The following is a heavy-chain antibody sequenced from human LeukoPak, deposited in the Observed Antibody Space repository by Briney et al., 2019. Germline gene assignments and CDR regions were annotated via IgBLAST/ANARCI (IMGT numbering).Heavy chain of an antibody. Sequence: SETLSLTCAVYGGSFSGYYWSWIRQPPGKGLEWIGEINHSGSTNYNPSLKSRVTISVDTSKNQFSLKLSSATAADTAVYYCARASTVTTYWSDPWGQGTLVTVSS. V-gene: IGHV4-34*01. CDR2: INHSGST. J-gene: IGHJ5*02. CDR3: ARASTVTTYWSDP. CDR1: GGSFSGYY. D-gene: IGHD4-17*01.